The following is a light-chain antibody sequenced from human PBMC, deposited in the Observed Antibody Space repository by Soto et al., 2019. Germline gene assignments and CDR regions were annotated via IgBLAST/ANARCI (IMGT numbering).Light chain of an antibody. J-gene: IGKJ5*01. CDR1: QTVLYRSNNKNY. CDR3: QQYYNTPIT. Sequence: DIVMTQSPDSLAVSLGERATINCKSSQTVLYRSNNKNYLAWYQQKPGQSPKLLIYWASTRESGVPDRFSGSGSGTDFTLTSSSLQAEDVAVYYCQQYYNTPITFGQGTRLEIK. V-gene: IGKV4-1*01. CDR2: WAS.